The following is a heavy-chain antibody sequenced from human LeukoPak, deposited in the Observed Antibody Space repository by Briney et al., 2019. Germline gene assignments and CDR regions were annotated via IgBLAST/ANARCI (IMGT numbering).Heavy chain of an antibody. CDR2: IYYSGST. CDR3: ARVFGHYYYMDV. J-gene: IGHJ6*03. CDR1: GGSISSSSYY. D-gene: IGHD2-21*01. V-gene: IGHV4-39*07. Sequence: PSETLSLTCTVSGGSISSSSYYWGWIRQPPGKGLEWIGSIYYSGSTYYNPSLKSRVTISVDTSKNQFSLKLSSVTAADTAVYYCARVFGHYYYMDVWGKGTTVTVSS.